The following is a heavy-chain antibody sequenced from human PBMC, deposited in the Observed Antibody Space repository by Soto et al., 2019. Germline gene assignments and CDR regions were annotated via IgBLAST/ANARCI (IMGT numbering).Heavy chain of an antibody. CDR1: GYKFTTFW. CDR2: IDPTDSFT. Sequence: VESLKISCKASGYKFTTFWLNWVRQTPGKGLEGLGRIDPTDSFTNYSPPFEGHVTISVDRSISTAYLQWNSLQASDTAIYYCATPASGGSRNDFKVWGRGTTVTVSS. D-gene: IGHD2-15*01. V-gene: IGHV5-10-1*01. CDR3: ATPASGGSRNDFKV. J-gene: IGHJ3*01.